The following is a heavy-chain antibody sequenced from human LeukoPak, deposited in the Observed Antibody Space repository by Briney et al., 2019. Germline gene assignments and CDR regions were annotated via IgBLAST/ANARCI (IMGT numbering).Heavy chain of an antibody. CDR3: ARVFGWTDYDILTAYYLGSYFDY. CDR2: ISAYNGNT. CDR1: GYTFTSYG. V-gene: IGHV1-18*01. Sequence: GASVKVSCKASGYTFTSYGISWVRQAPGQRLEWMGWISAYNGNTNYAQKLQGRVTMTTDTSTSTAYMELRSLRSDDTAVYYCARVFGWTDYDILTAYYLGSYFDYWGQGTLVTVSP. J-gene: IGHJ4*02. D-gene: IGHD3-9*01.